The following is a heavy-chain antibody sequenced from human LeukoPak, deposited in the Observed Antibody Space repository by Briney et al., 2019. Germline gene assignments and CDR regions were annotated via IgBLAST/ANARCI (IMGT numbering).Heavy chain of an antibody. CDR2: IYYSVST. D-gene: IGHD6-6*01. Sequence: SETLSLTCTVSGGSISSYYWSWIRQPPGKGLEWVGYIYYSVSTNYNPSLKSRVTISVDTSKNQFSLKLSSVTAADTAVYYCARGEGIAARPYYFDYWGQGTLVTDSS. CDR1: GGSISSYY. V-gene: IGHV4-59*01. J-gene: IGHJ4*02. CDR3: ARGEGIAARPYYFDY.